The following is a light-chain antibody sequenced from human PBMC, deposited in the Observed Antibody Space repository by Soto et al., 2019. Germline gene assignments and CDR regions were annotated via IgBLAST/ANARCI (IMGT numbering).Light chain of an antibody. J-gene: IGKJ1*01. CDR3: QELNSYSPVT. V-gene: IGKV1-9*01. Sequence: CVLSASLGDRVINRCRVCLGISSYLAWYQQKPGKVPKLLIYAASTLQSGVPSRFSGSGSGREFTLTISSLQAEDFATYYCQELNSYSPVTFGQGTKVDI. CDR1: LGISSY. CDR2: AAS.